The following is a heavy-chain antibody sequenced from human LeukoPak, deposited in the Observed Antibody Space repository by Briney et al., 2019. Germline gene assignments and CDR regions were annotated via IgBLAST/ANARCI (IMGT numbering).Heavy chain of an antibody. D-gene: IGHD2-2*01. V-gene: IGHV4-61*02. CDR2: IHTSGST. J-gene: IGHJ5*02. CDR3: VRGAQVVPASVWFDP. Sequence: SQTLSLTCTVSGGSINSGNYYWSWIRQPAGKGLEWIGRIHTSGSTNSNPSLKSRVTISVDTSKNQFSLKLSSVTAADTAVYYCVRGAQVVPASVWFDPWGQGTLVTVSS. CDR1: GGSINSGNYY.